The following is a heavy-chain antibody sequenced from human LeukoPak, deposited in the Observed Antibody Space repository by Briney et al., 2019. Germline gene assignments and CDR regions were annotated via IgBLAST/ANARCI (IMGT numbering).Heavy chain of an antibody. Sequence: ASVKVFCKASGYTFTSYGISWVRQAPGQGLEWMGRINPNSGGTNYAQKFQGRVTMTRDTSISTAYMELSRLRSDDTAVYYCARDYYDSSGFLWYWGQGTLVTVSS. V-gene: IGHV1-2*06. J-gene: IGHJ4*02. CDR1: GYTFTSYG. CDR2: INPNSGGT. CDR3: ARDYYDSSGFLWY. D-gene: IGHD3-22*01.